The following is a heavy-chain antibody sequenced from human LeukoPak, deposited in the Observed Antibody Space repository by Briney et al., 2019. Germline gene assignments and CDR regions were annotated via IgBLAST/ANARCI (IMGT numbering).Heavy chain of an antibody. V-gene: IGHV3-21*01. CDR1: GFTFSSYG. D-gene: IGHD3-16*01. Sequence: PGGSLRLSCAASGFTFSSYGMNWVRQAPGKGLEWVSSISGLSSYTYYGESVKGRFSISRDNAKNSLYLQMNSLGAEDTATYYCGRAFPPLRTSSAGDLWGQGILVTVSS. CDR2: ISGLSSYT. CDR3: GRAFPPLRTSSAGDL. J-gene: IGHJ4*02.